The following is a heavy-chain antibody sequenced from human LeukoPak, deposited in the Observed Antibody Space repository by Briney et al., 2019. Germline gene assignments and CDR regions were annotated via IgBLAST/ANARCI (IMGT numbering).Heavy chain of an antibody. CDR1: GFTFSSYA. Sequence: GRSLRLSCAASGFTFSSYAMSWVRQAPGKGLEWVSAISGSGGSTYYADSVKGRFTISRDNSKNTLYLQMNSLRAEDTAVYYCAKDFITMVRGAAGGGMDVWGQGTTVTVSS. J-gene: IGHJ6*02. CDR2: ISGSGGST. D-gene: IGHD3-10*01. CDR3: AKDFITMVRGAAGGGMDV. V-gene: IGHV3-23*01.